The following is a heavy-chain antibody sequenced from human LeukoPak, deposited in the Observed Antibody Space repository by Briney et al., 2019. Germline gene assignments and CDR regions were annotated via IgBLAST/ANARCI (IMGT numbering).Heavy chain of an antibody. Sequence: AGSLRLSCAASGFIVSSYYMSWVRRAPGKGLEWVSVIYSGGSTYYADSVKGRFTISRDNSKNTLNLQMNSLRAEDTAVYYCARVYCTSTSCYDDYWGQGTLVTVSS. CDR2: IYSGGST. V-gene: IGHV3-53*01. J-gene: IGHJ4*02. CDR3: ARVYCTSTSCYDDY. CDR1: GFIVSSYY. D-gene: IGHD2-2*01.